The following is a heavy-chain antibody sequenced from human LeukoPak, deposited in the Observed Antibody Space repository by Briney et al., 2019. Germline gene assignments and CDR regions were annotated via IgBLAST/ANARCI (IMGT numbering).Heavy chain of an antibody. J-gene: IGHJ4*02. CDR3: ATDRSFSYGSGTFDY. CDR2: FDPEDGET. V-gene: IGHV1-24*01. D-gene: IGHD3-10*01. CDR1: GCTLTELS. Sequence: ASVKVSCKVSGCTLTELSMHWVRQAPGKGLEWMGGFDPEDGETIYAQKFQGRVTMTEDTSTDTAYMELSSLRSEDTAVYYCATDRSFSYGSGTFDYWGQGTLVTVSS.